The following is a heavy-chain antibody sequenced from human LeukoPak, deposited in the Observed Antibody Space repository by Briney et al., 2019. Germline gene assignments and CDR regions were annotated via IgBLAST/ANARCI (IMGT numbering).Heavy chain of an antibody. Sequence: GRSLRLSCAASGFTFSGYGMHWVRQAPGKGLEWVAVIWYDGSNKYYADSVKGRFTISRDNSKNTLYLQMNSLRAEDTAVYYCARDFYVGAGSYYIGYWGQGTLVTVSS. V-gene: IGHV3-33*01. CDR1: GFTFSGYG. CDR2: IWYDGSNK. CDR3: ARDFYVGAGSYYIGY. D-gene: IGHD3-10*01. J-gene: IGHJ4*02.